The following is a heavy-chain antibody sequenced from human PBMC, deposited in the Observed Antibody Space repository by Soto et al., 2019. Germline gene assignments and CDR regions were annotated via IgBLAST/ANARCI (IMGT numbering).Heavy chain of an antibody. CDR2: ISSSSSYI. Sequence: EVQLVESGGGLVKPGGSLRLSCAASGFTFSSYSMNWVRQAPGKGLEWVSSISSSSSYIYYADSVKGRFTISRDNAKKPLDLKMNGLRAEDTAVYYCARDWGGGYSSSQAPIYYYGMDVWGQGTTVTVSS. CDR1: GFTFSSYS. J-gene: IGHJ6*02. V-gene: IGHV3-21*01. CDR3: ARDWGGGYSSSQAPIYYYGMDV. D-gene: IGHD6-13*01.